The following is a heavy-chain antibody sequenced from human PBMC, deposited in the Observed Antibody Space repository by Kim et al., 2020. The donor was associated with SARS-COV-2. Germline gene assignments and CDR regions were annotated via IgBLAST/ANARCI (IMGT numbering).Heavy chain of an antibody. J-gene: IGHJ4*02. CDR1: GGSFSGYY. D-gene: IGHD3-22*01. CDR3: ARAQLTITMIVVVITTSSYFDY. CDR2: INHSGST. V-gene: IGHV4-34*01. Sequence: SETLSLTCAVYGGSFSGYYWSWIRQPPGKGLEWIGEINHSGSTNYNPSPKSRVTISVDTSKNQFSLKPSSVTATDTAVYYCARAQLTITMIVVVITTSSYFDYWGQGTLVTVSS.